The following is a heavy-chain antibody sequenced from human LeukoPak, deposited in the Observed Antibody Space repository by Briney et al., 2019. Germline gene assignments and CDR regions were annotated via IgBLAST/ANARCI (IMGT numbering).Heavy chain of an antibody. J-gene: IGHJ3*02. Sequence: PGGSLRLSCAASGFTFSSYAMHWVRQAPGKGLEWVAVISYDGSNKYYADSVKGRFTISRDNAKNSLYLQMNSLRAEDTAVYYCAHEREGYYDSSGDGAFDIWGQGTMVTVSS. V-gene: IGHV3-30-3*01. CDR1: GFTFSSYA. D-gene: IGHD3-22*01. CDR3: AHEREGYYDSSGDGAFDI. CDR2: ISYDGSNK.